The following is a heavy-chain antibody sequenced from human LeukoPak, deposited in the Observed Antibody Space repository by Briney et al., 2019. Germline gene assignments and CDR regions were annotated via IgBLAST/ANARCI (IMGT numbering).Heavy chain of an antibody. CDR2: IYYSGST. CDR1: GGSISSYY. J-gene: IGHJ6*03. Sequence: KPSETLSLTRTVSGGSISSYYWSWIRQPPGKGLEWIGYIYYSGSTNYNPSLKSRVTISVDTSKNQFSLKLSSVTAADTAVYYCARDIRTPEYYYYMDVWGKGTTVTVSS. V-gene: IGHV4-59*01. CDR3: ARDIRTPEYYYYMDV.